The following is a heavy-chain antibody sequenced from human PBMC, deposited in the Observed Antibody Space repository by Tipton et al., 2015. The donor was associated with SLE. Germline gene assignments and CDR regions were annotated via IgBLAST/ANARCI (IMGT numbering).Heavy chain of an antibody. V-gene: IGHV3-7*01. CDR3: ARHNTLTGFYDY. CDR2: MDQDGSEE. Sequence: GSLRLSCTTSGFTFGDYAVSWFRQAPGKGLECVANMDQDGSEESYVDSVKGRFTISRDNAKNSLYLQMNSLRVEDTAVYYCARHNTLTGFYDYWGQGSLVTVSS. CDR1: GFTFGDYA. J-gene: IGHJ4*02. D-gene: IGHD3-9*01.